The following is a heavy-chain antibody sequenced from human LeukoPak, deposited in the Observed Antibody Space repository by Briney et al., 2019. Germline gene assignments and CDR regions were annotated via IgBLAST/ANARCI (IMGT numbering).Heavy chain of an antibody. CDR1: GFTFSSYS. Sequence: PGGSLRLSCAASGFTFSSYSMNWVRQAPGKGLEWVSSVSSSSSYIYYADSVKGRFTISRDNAKNSLYLQMNSLRAEDTALYYCARDVTTAIFDYWGQGTLVTVSS. V-gene: IGHV3-21*04. CDR3: ARDVTTAIFDY. CDR2: VSSSSSYI. J-gene: IGHJ4*02. D-gene: IGHD4-17*01.